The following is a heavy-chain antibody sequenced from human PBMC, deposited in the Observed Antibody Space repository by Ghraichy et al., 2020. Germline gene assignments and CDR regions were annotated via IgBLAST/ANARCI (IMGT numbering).Heavy chain of an antibody. J-gene: IGHJ4*02. Sequence: GGSLRLSCAASGFTFSSYWMHWVRQAPGKGLVWVSRINSDGSSTSYADSVKGRFTISRDNAKNTLYLQMNSLRAEDTAVYYCARAFHYDYVWGSYRQFDYWGQGTLVTVSS. D-gene: IGHD3-16*02. CDR2: INSDGSST. V-gene: IGHV3-74*01. CDR1: GFTFSSYW. CDR3: ARAFHYDYVWGSYRQFDY.